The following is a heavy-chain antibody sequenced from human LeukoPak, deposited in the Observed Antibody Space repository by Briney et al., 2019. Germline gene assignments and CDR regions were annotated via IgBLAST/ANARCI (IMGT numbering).Heavy chain of an antibody. CDR2: IWYDGSNK. CDR3: ARVNGGNYFDY. J-gene: IGHJ4*02. V-gene: IGHV3-33*01. D-gene: IGHD2-8*01. CDR1: GFTFSSYG. Sequence: GGSLRLSCAASGFTFSSYGMHWVRQAPGKGPEWVAVIWYDGSNKYYADSVKGRFTISRDNSKNTLYLQMNSLRAEDTAVYYCARVNGGNYFDYWGQGTLVTVSS.